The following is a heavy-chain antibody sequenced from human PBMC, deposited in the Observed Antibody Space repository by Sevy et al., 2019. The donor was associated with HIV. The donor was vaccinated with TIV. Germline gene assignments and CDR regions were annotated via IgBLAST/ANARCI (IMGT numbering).Heavy chain of an antibody. D-gene: IGHD1-26*01. V-gene: IGHV1-3*01. Sequence: ASVKVSCKASGYTFTSYAMHWVRQAPGQRLEWMGWINAGNGNTKYPQKFQGRVTITRDTSASTAYMELSSLRSEDTAVYYCARGDRIVGADFDYWGQGTLVTVSS. J-gene: IGHJ4*02. CDR3: ARGDRIVGADFDY. CDR1: GYTFTSYA. CDR2: INAGNGNT.